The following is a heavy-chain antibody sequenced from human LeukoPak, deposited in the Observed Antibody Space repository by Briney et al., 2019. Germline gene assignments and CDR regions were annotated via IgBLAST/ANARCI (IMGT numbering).Heavy chain of an antibody. V-gene: IGHV3-7*02. CDR1: GFTFSSYW. CDR2: IKEEGSGK. D-gene: IGHD3-22*01. Sequence: GGSLRLSCAASGFTFSSYWMSWVRQAPGKGLEWVANIKEEGSGKYYVDSVKGRFTISRDNAKNSLYLQMNSLRAEDTAVYYCARIYYDSSGYRLFDYWGQGTLVTASS. J-gene: IGHJ4*02. CDR3: ARIYYDSSGYRLFDY.